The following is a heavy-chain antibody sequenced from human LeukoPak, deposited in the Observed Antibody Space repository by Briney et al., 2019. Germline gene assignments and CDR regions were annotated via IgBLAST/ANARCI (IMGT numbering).Heavy chain of an antibody. CDR2: TNSGGTST. CDR1: GFPFSDFS. J-gene: IGHJ4*02. V-gene: IGHV3-23*01. D-gene: IGHD2-8*01. CDR3: AKQSYARSLGE. Sequence: GGSLRLSCATSGFPFSDFSMSSVRQAPGKGLEWISTTNSGGTSTYYAESVKGRFTISGDNSKNTLYLQMSSLRVEDTAVYYYAKQSYARSLGEGGPGTLVSVSS.